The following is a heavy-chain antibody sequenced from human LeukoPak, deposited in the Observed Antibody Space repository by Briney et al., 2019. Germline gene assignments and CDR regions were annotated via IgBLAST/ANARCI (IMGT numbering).Heavy chain of an antibody. J-gene: IGHJ3*02. CDR3: ARVRGRGVFDI. CDR2: IIPILGIA. Sequence: ASVKVSCKASGGTFSSYAISWVRQAPGQGLEWMGRIIPILGIANYAQKFQGRVTITADKSTSTAYMELSSLRSEDTAVYYCARVRGRGVFDIWGQGTMVTVSS. CDR1: GGTFSSYA. D-gene: IGHD3-16*01. V-gene: IGHV1-69*04.